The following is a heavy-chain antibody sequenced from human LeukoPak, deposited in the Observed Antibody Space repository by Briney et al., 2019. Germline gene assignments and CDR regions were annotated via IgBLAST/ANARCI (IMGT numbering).Heavy chain of an antibody. V-gene: IGHV4-39*01. CDR1: GASFSSRTYY. CDR2: IYHSGTT. D-gene: IGHD6-6*01. Sequence: SETLSLTCTVSGASFSSRTYYWGWIRQPPGKGLEYIGTIYHSGTTYYNPSLKSRVTISGDTSKNQFSLTVSSVTAADTAVYYCARKYSSSSDWFDPWGQGTLVTVSS. CDR3: ARKYSSSSDWFDP. J-gene: IGHJ5*02.